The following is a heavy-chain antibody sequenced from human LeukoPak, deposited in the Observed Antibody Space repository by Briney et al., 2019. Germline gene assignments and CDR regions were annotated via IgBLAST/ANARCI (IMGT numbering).Heavy chain of an antibody. Sequence: GESLKISCKGSGYNFNNYWIGWVRQMPGKGLECMGIIYPGDSETKYSPSFQGQVTISADKSISTAYLQWSSLKASDTAMYYCARHPGNSFDIWGQGTMVTVSS. J-gene: IGHJ3*02. V-gene: IGHV5-51*01. CDR3: ARHPGNSFDI. D-gene: IGHD1-1*01. CDR1: GYNFNNYW. CDR2: IYPGDSET.